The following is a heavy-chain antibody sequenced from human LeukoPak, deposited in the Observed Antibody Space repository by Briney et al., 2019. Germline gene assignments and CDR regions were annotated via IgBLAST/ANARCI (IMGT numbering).Heavy chain of an antibody. CDR2: IYSGGST. CDR3: ARALGSMEQKGQPY. J-gene: IGHJ4*02. Sequence: GGSLRLSCAASGFTVSSNYMSWVRQAPGKGLEWVSVIYSGGSTYYADSVKGRFTISRDNSKNTLYLQMNSLRAEDTAVYYCARALGSMEQKGQPYWGQGTLVTVSS. V-gene: IGHV3-66*01. CDR1: GFTVSSNY. D-gene: IGHD3-10*01.